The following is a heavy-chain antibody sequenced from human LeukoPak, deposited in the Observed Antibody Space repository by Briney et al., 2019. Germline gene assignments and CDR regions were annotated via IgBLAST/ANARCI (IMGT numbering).Heavy chain of an antibody. CDR3: TTLTVASHFDY. V-gene: IGHV3-48*03. Sequence: GGSLRLSCAASGFSFSVYEMHWVRQAPGKGLEWISYISSSGTTTYYADSVKGRFTISRDNAKNSLYLQMNSLRAEDTAVYYCTTLTVASHFDYWGQGTLVTVSS. J-gene: IGHJ4*02. CDR1: GFSFSVYE. CDR2: ISSSGTTT. D-gene: IGHD5-12*01.